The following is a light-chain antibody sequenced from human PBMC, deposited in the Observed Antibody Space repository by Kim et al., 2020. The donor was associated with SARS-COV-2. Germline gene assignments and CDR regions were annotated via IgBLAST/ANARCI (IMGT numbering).Light chain of an antibody. CDR3: QAWDSSTVV. CDR1: ELGDKY. J-gene: IGLJ1*01. V-gene: IGLV3-1*01. CDR2: QDD. Sequence: SYELTQPPSVSVSPGQTASITCSGDELGDKYTCWYQQKPGQSPVLVIYQDDKRPSGTPERFSGSNSGNAATLTISGTQAMDEADYYCQAWDSSTVVFGTGTKVTVL.